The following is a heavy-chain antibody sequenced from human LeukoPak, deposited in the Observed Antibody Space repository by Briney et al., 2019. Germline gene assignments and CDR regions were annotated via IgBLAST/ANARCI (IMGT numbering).Heavy chain of an antibody. CDR2: IYYSGST. D-gene: IGHD1-1*01. CDR1: GGSISSSSSY. CDR3: AGHESGNCFDY. V-gene: IGHV4-39*01. Sequence: PSETLSLTCTVSGGSISSSSSYWGCIRQPPGKGPEWIGSIYYSGSTYYNPSLRSRVNISVDTSKNQFSLQLNSVTAADTAVYYCAGHESGNCFDYWGQGTLVTVSS. J-gene: IGHJ4*02.